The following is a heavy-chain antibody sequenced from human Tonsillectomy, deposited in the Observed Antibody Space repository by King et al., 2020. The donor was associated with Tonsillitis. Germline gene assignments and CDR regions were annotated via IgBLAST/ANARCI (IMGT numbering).Heavy chain of an antibody. CDR3: ARGYFYGSGTRSPTFVY. J-gene: IGHJ4*02. Sequence: QLQESGPGLVKPSETLSLTCTVSGGSISRSSYYWGWIRQPPGKGLEWIGSIYYSGSTSYNPSLKNRVTISVDTSKNQFSLKLSSVTAADTALYYCARGYFYGSGTRSPTFVYWGQGTLVTVSS. CDR2: IYYSGST. V-gene: IGHV4-39*01. CDR1: GGSISRSSYY. D-gene: IGHD3-10*01.